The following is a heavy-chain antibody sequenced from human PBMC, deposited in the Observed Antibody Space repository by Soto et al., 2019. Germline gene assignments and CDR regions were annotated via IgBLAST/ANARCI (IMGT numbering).Heavy chain of an antibody. V-gene: IGHV3-30*18. CDR1: GFTFSLYG. CDR2: MSYDGSNE. CDR3: AKKRPGTTREGLDY. Sequence: GGSLRLSCAASGFTFSLYGMHWARQAQGKGLEWVAVMSYDGSNEYYGDSVKGRFTISRDNSKNTLYLQMNSLRAEDTAVYYCAKKRPGTTREGLDYWGQGTLVTVSS. J-gene: IGHJ4*02.